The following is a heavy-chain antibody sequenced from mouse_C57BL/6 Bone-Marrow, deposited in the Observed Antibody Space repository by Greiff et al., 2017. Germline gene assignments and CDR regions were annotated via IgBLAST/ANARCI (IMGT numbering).Heavy chain of an antibody. J-gene: IGHJ3*01. V-gene: IGHV1-18*01. CDR2: INPNNGGT. CDR3: AGGGWLLPWFAY. CDR1: GYTFTDYN. D-gene: IGHD2-3*01. Sequence: VQLKQSGPELVKPGASVKISCKASGYTFTDYNMDWVKQSHGKSLEWIGDINPNNGGTIYNQKFKGKATLTVDKSSSTAYMELRSLTSEDTAVYYCAGGGWLLPWFAYWGQGTLVTVSS.